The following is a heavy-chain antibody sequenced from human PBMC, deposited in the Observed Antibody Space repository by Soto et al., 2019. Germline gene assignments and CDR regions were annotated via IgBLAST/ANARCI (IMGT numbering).Heavy chain of an antibody. J-gene: IGHJ4*02. Sequence: ESGGGVVQPGRSLRLSCAASGFTFSSYAMHWVRQAPGKGLEWVAVISYDGSNKYYADSVKGRFTISRDNSKNTLYLQMNSLRAEDTAVYYCARVGEGILWFGTIDYWGQGTLVTVSS. CDR1: GFTFSSYA. V-gene: IGHV3-30-3*01. CDR2: ISYDGSNK. D-gene: IGHD3-10*01. CDR3: ARVGEGILWFGTIDY.